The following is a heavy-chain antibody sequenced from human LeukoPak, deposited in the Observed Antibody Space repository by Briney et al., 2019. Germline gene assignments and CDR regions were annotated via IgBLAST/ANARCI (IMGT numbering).Heavy chain of an antibody. J-gene: IGHJ4*02. CDR1: GVSISTNTW. Sequence: SETLSLTCAVSGVSISTNTWWSWVRQPPGKGLQWIGEIFHSESTNYNPSLQSRLTISLDKSKNQFSLRLTSMTAADTAVYYCAREIFGARAFEYWGQGILVTVSS. V-gene: IGHV4-4*02. CDR2: IFHSEST. CDR3: AREIFGARAFEY. D-gene: IGHD3-3*01.